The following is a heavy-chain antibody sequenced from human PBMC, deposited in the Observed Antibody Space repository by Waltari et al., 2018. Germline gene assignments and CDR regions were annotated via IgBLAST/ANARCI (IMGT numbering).Heavy chain of an antibody. CDR1: GGSFSGYS. V-gene: IGHV4-34*01. CDR2: INHIGNT. CDR3: ARRTQLTYYYGSGSYYSV. D-gene: IGHD3-10*01. J-gene: IGHJ4*02. Sequence: QVQLQQWGAGLLKPSETLSLTCAVYGGSFSGYSWSWIRKPPGKGLAWIGEINHIGNTNYNPSLKSRVTISVDTSKKQFSLKLSSVTAADTAVYYCARRTQLTYYYGSGSYYSVWGQGTLVTVSS.